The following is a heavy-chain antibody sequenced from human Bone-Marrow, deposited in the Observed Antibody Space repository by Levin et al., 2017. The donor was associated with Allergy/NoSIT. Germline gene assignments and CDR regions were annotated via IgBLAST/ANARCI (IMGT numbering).Heavy chain of an antibody. CDR2: IIPILGIA. V-gene: IGHV1-69*04. CDR3: ARSYCSSTSCYGPGAFDS. Sequence: ASVKVSCKASGGTFSSYAISWVRQAPGQGLEWMGRIIPILGIANYAQKFQGRVTITADKSTSTAYMELSSLRSEDTAVYYCARSYCSSTSCYGPGAFDSWGQGTMVTVSS. J-gene: IGHJ3*02. D-gene: IGHD2-2*01. CDR1: GGTFSSYA.